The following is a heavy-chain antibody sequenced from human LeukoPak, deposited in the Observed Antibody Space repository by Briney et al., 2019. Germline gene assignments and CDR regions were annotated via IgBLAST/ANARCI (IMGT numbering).Heavy chain of an antibody. J-gene: IGHJ5*02. CDR2: IYYNGDT. CDR3: VRGLYGASISNWFDP. Sequence: PSETLSFTGSVSGDSITGYSWSWIRQTPGKGLEWIGYIYYNGDTHYNPSLNSRLSISVDTPNNQFSLNLRSVTAADTAVYYCVRGLYGASISNWFDPWGQGLLVTVSS. V-gene: IGHV4-59*08. D-gene: IGHD4/OR15-4a*01. CDR1: GDSITGYS.